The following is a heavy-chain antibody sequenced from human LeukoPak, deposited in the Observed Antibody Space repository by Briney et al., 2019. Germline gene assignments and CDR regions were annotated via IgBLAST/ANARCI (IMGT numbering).Heavy chain of an antibody. D-gene: IGHD6-13*01. CDR1: GYTFTSYD. CDR3: ARGLGASWPFDY. Sequence: ASVKVSCKASGYTFTSYDINWVRQATGQGLEWMGWMNPNSGNTGYARKFQGRVTITRNTSISTAYMELSSLRSEDTAVYYCARGLGASWPFDYWGQGTLVTVSS. J-gene: IGHJ4*02. V-gene: IGHV1-8*03. CDR2: MNPNSGNT.